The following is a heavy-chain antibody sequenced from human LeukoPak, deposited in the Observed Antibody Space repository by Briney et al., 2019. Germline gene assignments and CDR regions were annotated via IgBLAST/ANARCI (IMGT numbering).Heavy chain of an antibody. CDR3: AKGIYSSGWSYFDY. CDR2: IIPILNVP. CDR1: GGIFNDYS. Sequence: GASVKVSCKASGGIFNDYSISWVRQAPGQGLEWMGRIIPILNVPNYAQKFEGRVTITADKSTNTAYMELSSLRAEDTAVYYCAKGIYSSGWSYFDYWGHGTLVTVSS. J-gene: IGHJ4*01. V-gene: IGHV1-69*04. D-gene: IGHD6-19*01.